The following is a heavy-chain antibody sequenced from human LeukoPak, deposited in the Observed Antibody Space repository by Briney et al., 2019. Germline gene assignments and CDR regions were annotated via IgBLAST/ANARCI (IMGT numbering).Heavy chain of an antibody. D-gene: IGHD1-26*01. J-gene: IGHJ3*02. CDR2: IIPIFGTA. Sequence: SVKVSCKASGGTFSSYAISWVRQAPGQGLEWMGGIIPIFGTANYAQKFQGRVTITTDESTSTAYMELSSLRSEDTAVYYCARGAGATLSYAFDIWGQGTMVTVSS. V-gene: IGHV1-69*05. CDR3: ARGAGATLSYAFDI. CDR1: GGTFSSYA.